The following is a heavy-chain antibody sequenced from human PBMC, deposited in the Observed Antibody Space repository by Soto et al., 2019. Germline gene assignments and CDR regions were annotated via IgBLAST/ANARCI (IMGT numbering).Heavy chain of an antibody. V-gene: IGHV1-18*01. CDR1: GYTFTSYG. CDR2: ISAYNGNT. D-gene: IGHD6-19*01. Sequence: GASVKVSCKASGYTFTSYGISWVRQAPGQGLEWMGWISAYNGNTNYAQKLQGRVTITRDTSASTAYMELSSLRSEDTAVYYFASRQAVAGTNYYYYGMDVWGQGTTVTVSS. CDR3: ASRQAVAGTNYYYYGMDV. J-gene: IGHJ6*02.